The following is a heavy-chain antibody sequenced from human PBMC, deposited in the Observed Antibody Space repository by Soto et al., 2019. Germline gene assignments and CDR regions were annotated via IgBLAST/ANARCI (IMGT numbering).Heavy chain of an antibody. Sequence: QVQLQESGPGLVKPSQTLSLTCTVSGGSISSGDYYWSWIRQPPGKGLEWIGYIYYSGSTYYNPSLKRXVTKSXXTSKNQFSLKLSSVAAADTAVYYCARGYGFGETDYWGQGTLVTVSS. J-gene: IGHJ4*02. D-gene: IGHD3-10*01. CDR2: IYYSGST. CDR3: ARGYGFGETDY. CDR1: GGSISSGDYY. V-gene: IGHV4-30-4*01.